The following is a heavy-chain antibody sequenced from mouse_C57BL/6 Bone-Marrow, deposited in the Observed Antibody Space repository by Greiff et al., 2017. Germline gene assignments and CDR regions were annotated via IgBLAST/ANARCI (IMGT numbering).Heavy chain of an antibody. Sequence: VQLQQSGAELVRPGTSVKMSCKASGYTFTNYWLGWAKQRPGHGLEWIGDIYPGGGYTNYNEKFKGKATLTADKSSSTAYMQFSSLTSEDSAIYYCASAYGYDGPWFAYWGQGTLVTVSA. J-gene: IGHJ3*01. V-gene: IGHV1-63*01. D-gene: IGHD2-2*01. CDR2: IYPGGGYT. CDR1: GYTFTNYW. CDR3: ASAYGYDGPWFAY.